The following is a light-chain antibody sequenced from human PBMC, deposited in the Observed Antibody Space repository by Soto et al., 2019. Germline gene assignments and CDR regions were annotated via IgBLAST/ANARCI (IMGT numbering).Light chain of an antibody. CDR1: QDSRND. J-gene: IGKJ1*01. CDR2: AAS. CDR3: LQDDNYPWT. Sequence: AIPMTQSPSSLSASVGDRVTITCRASQDSRNDLGWYQEKPRQAPKLLIYAASNLQSGVPSRFSGSGSGTDFTLTISSMQPEDFATYYCLQDDNYPWTFGQVTKVEV. V-gene: IGKV1-6*01.